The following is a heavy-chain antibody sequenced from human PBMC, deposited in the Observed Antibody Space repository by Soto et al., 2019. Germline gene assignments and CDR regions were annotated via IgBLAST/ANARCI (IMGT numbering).Heavy chain of an antibody. J-gene: IGHJ6*02. Sequence: NPSETLSLTCTVSGGSVSSGSYYWSWIRQPPGKGLEWIGYIYYSGSTNYSPSFQGQVTISADKSISTAYLQWSSLKASDTAMYYCARTSAAGKYYYGMDVWGQGTTVTVSS. V-gene: IGHV4-61*03. CDR1: GGSVSSGSYY. CDR2: IYYSGST. D-gene: IGHD6-13*01. CDR3: ARTSAAGKYYYGMDV.